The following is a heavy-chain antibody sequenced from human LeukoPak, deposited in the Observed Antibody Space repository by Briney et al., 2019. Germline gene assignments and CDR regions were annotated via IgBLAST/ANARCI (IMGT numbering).Heavy chain of an antibody. D-gene: IGHD3-10*01. V-gene: IGHV4-4*02. CDR1: GFTFSSYSM. Sequence: PGGSLRLSCAASGFTFSSYSMNWVRQAPGKGLEWIGEIYHSGSTNYNPSLKSRVTISVDKSKNQFSLKLSSVTAADTAVYYCARSVKVLRGAFDIWGQGTMVTVSS. CDR2: IYHSGST. J-gene: IGHJ3*02. CDR3: ARSVKVLRGAFDI.